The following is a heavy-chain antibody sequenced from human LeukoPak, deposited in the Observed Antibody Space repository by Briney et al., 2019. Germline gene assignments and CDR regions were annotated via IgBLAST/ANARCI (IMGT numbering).Heavy chain of an antibody. Sequence: ASVKVSCTASGYTFTGYYMHWVRQAPGQGLEWMGWINPNSGGTNYAQKFQGRVTMTRDTSISTAYMELSRLRSDDTAVYYCAIVMITFGGVIDPWGQGTLVTVSS. J-gene: IGHJ5*02. CDR1: GYTFTGYY. V-gene: IGHV1-2*02. CDR3: AIVMITFGGVIDP. CDR2: INPNSGGT. D-gene: IGHD3-16*01.